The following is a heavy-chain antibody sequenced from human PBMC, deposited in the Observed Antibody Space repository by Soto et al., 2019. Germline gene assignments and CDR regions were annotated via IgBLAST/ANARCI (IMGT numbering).Heavy chain of an antibody. CDR1: GFTFSGSA. Sequence: EVQLVESGGGLVQPGGSLKLSCAASGFTFSGSAMHWVRQASGKGLEWVGRIRSKANSYATAYAASVKGRFTISRDDSKNTAYLQMNSLKSEDTAVYHCTRLGGYYYDSSGYFDFDIWGQGTMVTVSS. V-gene: IGHV3-73*02. J-gene: IGHJ3*02. D-gene: IGHD3-22*01. CDR2: IRSKANSYAT. CDR3: TRLGGYYYDSSGYFDFDI.